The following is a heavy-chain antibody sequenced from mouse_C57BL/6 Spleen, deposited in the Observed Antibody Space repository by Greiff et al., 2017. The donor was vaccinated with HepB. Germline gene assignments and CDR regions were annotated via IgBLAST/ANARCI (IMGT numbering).Heavy chain of an antibody. V-gene: IGHV1-55*01. J-gene: IGHJ4*01. CDR3: ARRLGGEAMDY. Sequence: QVQLQQPGAELVKPGASVKMSCKASGYTFTSYWITWVKQRPGQGLEWIGDIYPGSGSTNYNEKFKSKATLTVDTSSSTADMQLSSLTSEDSAVYYCARRLGGEAMDYWGQGTSVTVSS. CDR1: GYTFTSYW. CDR2: IYPGSGST. D-gene: IGHD3-2*02.